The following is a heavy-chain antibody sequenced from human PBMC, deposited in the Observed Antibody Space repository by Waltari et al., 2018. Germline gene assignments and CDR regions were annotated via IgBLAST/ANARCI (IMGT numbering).Heavy chain of an antibody. J-gene: IGHJ5*02. CDR2: IYYTGRT. Sequence: QVQLQESGPGQVKPSETLSLTCTVSNGSITSFFWNWIRQSPGKGLEWIGYIYYTGRTDYNPPLKSRVTISLYTTKNQFSLRLNSVTAADTGVYYCARGRIHYTSNWFDPWGQGTLVTVAS. CDR3: ARGRIHYTSNWFDP. V-gene: IGHV4-59*01. CDR1: NGSITSFF. D-gene: IGHD3-10*01.